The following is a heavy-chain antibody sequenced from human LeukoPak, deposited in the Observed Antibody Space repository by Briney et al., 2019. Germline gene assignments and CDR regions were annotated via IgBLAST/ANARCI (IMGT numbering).Heavy chain of an antibody. Sequence: PGGSLRLSCAASGFTFSSYSMNWVRQAPGKGLEWVSYISSGGSTIYYADSVKGRFTISRDNAKNSLYLQMNSLRAEDTAVYYCARSGMATATACAFDIWGQGTMVTVSS. V-gene: IGHV3-48*04. CDR1: GFTFSSYS. D-gene: IGHD5-24*01. J-gene: IGHJ3*02. CDR2: ISSGGSTI. CDR3: ARSGMATATACAFDI.